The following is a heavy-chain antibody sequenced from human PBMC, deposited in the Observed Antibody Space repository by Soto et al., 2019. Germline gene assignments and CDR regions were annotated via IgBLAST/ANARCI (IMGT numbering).Heavy chain of an antibody. Sequence: QVQLVESGGGVVQPGRSLRLSCAASGFTFSSYAMHWVRQAPGKGLEWVAVISYDGSNKYYADSVKGRFTISRDNSKNTLYLQMNSLRAEDTAVYYFARVLYSGSVLDAFDIWGQGTMVTVSS. CDR3: ARVLYSGSVLDAFDI. J-gene: IGHJ3*02. CDR2: ISYDGSNK. CDR1: GFTFSSYA. D-gene: IGHD1-26*01. V-gene: IGHV3-30-3*01.